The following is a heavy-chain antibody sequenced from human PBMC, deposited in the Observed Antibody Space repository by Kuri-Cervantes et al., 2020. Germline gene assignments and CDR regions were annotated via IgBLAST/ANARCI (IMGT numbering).Heavy chain of an antibody. V-gene: IGHV3-30*02. CDR3: AKRGTGGPFPLDS. J-gene: IGHJ4*02. Sequence: GESLKISCAASGFTFSGYGMHWVRQAPGKGLEWMAFIRDDDSKKNYADSVKGRFTISRDNSKNTVFLEMNSLRPEDTAIYYCAKRGTGGPFPLDSWGQGTLVTVSS. D-gene: IGHD1-1*01. CDR2: IRDDDSKK. CDR1: GFTFSGYG.